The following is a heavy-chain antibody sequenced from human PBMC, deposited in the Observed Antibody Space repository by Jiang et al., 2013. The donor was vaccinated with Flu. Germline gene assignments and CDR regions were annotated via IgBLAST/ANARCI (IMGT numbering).Heavy chain of an antibody. CDR1: GYTFTSYY. CDR3: ARGTGGGDY. J-gene: IGHJ4*02. CDR2: XNPSGGST. Sequence: SGYTFTSYYMHWVRQAPGQGLEWMGIXNPSGGSTSYAQKFQGRVTMTRDTSTSTVYTELSSLRSEDTAVYYCARGTGGGDYWGQGTLVTVSS. V-gene: IGHV1-46*03. D-gene: IGHD3-10*01.